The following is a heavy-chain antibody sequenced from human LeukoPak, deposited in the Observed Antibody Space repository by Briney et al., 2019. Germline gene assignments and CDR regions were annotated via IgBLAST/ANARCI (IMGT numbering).Heavy chain of an antibody. CDR2: ISYDGSNK. Sequence: GGSLRLSCAASGFTFSSYAMHWVRQAPGKGLEWVAVISYDGSNKYYADSVKGRFTISRDNSKNTLYLQMNSLRAEDTAVYYCARTHPRYYYDSSGYYYATPYFDYWGQGTLVTVSS. CDR3: ARTHPRYYYDSSGYYYATPYFDY. D-gene: IGHD3-22*01. CDR1: GFTFSSYA. V-gene: IGHV3-30-3*01. J-gene: IGHJ4*02.